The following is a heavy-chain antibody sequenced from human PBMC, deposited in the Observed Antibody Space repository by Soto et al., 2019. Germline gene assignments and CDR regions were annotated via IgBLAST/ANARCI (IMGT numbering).Heavy chain of an antibody. J-gene: IGHJ4*02. CDR3: ATSHEYGVTTLFDY. D-gene: IGHD4-17*01. Sequence: GASVKVSCKASGYTFTSYAMHWVRQAPGQRLEWMGWINAGNGNTKYSQKFQGRVTITRDTSASTAYMELSGLRSEDTAVYYCATSHEYGVTTLFDYWGQGTLVTVSS. V-gene: IGHV1-3*01. CDR2: INAGNGNT. CDR1: GYTFTSYA.